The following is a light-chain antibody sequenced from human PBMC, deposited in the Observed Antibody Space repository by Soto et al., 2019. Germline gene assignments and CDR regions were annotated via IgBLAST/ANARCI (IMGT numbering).Light chain of an antibody. Sequence: QSVLTQPPSASGTPGQRVTISCSGSGSNIGSHTVNWYQQLPGTAPKLLIYTDDQRPSAVPDRFSGSKSGTSASLAISGLQSEDEADYHCVTWDDSPNGPVFGGGTKLTVL. V-gene: IGLV1-44*01. CDR1: GSNIGSHT. J-gene: IGLJ2*01. CDR3: VTWDDSPNGPV. CDR2: TDD.